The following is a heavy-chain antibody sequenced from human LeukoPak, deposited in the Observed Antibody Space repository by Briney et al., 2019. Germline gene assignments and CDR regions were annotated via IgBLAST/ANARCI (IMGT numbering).Heavy chain of an antibody. V-gene: IGHV4-59*01. Sequence: PSETLSLTCIVSGGXIRGCYWSWIRQPPGKGLEWSGDISYSGSTNYNPSLKSRVTISLDTSQNQFSLRLNSVTAADTAVYYCARYSYSSGWSYFQYWGQGTLVTVSS. CDR2: ISYSGST. D-gene: IGHD6-19*01. J-gene: IGHJ1*01. CDR1: GGXIRGCY. CDR3: ARYSYSSGWSYFQY.